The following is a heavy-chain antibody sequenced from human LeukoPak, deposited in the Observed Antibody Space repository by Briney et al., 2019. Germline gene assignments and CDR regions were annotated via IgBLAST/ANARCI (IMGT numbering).Heavy chain of an antibody. V-gene: IGHV1-2*02. CDR3: AGYTTGWYSS. D-gene: IGHD6-19*01. Sequence: ASVKVSCKASGYRFTAFYMHWVRQAPGQGLEWMGWINPNSGGTSYAQNLQGRVTMTRDTSITTAYMELSGLTSDDTAVYFCAGYTTGWYSSWGQGTFVTVSS. CDR2: INPNSGGT. CDR1: GYRFTAFY. J-gene: IGHJ5*02.